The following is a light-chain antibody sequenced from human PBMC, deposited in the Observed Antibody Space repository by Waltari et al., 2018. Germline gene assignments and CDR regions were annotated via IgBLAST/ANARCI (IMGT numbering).Light chain of an antibody. CDR2: EVN. CDR1: SSDVGGYNY. CDR3: NSYAGSNDVV. V-gene: IGLV2-8*01. Sequence: QSALTQPPSASGSPGQSVTISCTGTSSDVGGYNYVSWYQQHPGKAPKLMIYEVNKRPPGVPDPFSGSKSANTASLTVSGLQAEDEADYFCNSYAGSNDVVFGGGTMLTVL. J-gene: IGLJ3*02.